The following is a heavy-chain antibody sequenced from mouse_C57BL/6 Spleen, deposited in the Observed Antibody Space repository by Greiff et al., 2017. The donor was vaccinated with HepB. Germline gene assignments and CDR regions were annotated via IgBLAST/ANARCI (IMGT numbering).Heavy chain of an antibody. J-gene: IGHJ2*01. CDR1: GYTFTSYW. CDR3: ARAITTVVDFYY. D-gene: IGHD1-1*01. V-gene: IGHV1-50*01. Sequence: QVQLQQPGAELVKPGASVKLSCKASGYTFTSYWMQWVKQRPGQGLEWIGEIDPSDSYTNYNQKFKGKATLTVDTSSSTAYMQLSSLTSEDSAVYFCARAITTVVDFYYWGQGTTLTVSS. CDR2: IDPSDSYT.